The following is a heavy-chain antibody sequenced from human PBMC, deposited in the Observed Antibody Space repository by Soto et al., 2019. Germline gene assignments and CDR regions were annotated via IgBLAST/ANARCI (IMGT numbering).Heavy chain of an antibody. J-gene: IGHJ6*02. CDR2: ISGSGGST. D-gene: IGHD3-22*01. CDR3: AKDLSYDSSGYYFLYYYYGMDV. Sequence: EGSLRLSCAASGFTFSSYAMSWVRQAPGKGLEWVSAISGSGGSTYYADSVKGRFTISRDNSKNTLYLQMNSLRAEDTAVYYCAKDLSYDSSGYYFLYYYYGMDVWGQGTTVTVSS. CDR1: GFTFSSYA. V-gene: IGHV3-23*01.